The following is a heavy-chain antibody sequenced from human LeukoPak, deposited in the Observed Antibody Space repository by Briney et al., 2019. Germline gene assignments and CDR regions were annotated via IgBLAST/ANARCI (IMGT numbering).Heavy chain of an antibody. CDR1: GFTFSSYS. CDR2: ISSSSSYI. CDR3: GKRGRCYLLGVFDI. D-gene: IGHD2-2*01. Sequence: PGGSLRLSCAASGFTFSSYSMNWVRQAPGKGLEWVSSISSSSSYIYYADSVKGRFTISRDNAKNSLYLQMNSLRAEDTAVYYWGKRGRCYLLGVFDIGAKGKRVTVFS. V-gene: IGHV3-21*01. J-gene: IGHJ3*02.